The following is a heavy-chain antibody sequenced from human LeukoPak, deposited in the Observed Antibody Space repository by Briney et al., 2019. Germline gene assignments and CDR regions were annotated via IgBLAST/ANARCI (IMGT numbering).Heavy chain of an antibody. D-gene: IGHD2-2*01. Sequence: VASVKVSCKASGYTFTGYYMHWVRQAPGQGLEWRGGINPNSGGTNYAQKFQGRVTMTRDTPISTAYMELSRLRSDDTAVYYCATSPRVPAASKFDFWGQGTLVTVSS. J-gene: IGHJ4*02. CDR1: GYTFTGYY. CDR3: ATSPRVPAASKFDF. CDR2: INPNSGGT. V-gene: IGHV1-2*02.